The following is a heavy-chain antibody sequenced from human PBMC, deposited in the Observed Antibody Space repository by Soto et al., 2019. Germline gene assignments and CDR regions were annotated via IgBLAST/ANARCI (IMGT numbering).Heavy chain of an antibody. D-gene: IGHD5-18*01. J-gene: IGHJ3*02. V-gene: IGHV3-30*03. CDR2: ISYDGSNK. CDR3: ARAKRGYSYGFLYDAFDI. CDR1: GFTFSSYG. Sequence: GGSLRLSCAASGFTFSSYGMHWVRQAPGKGLEWVAVISYDGSNKYYADSVKGRFTISRDNSKNTLYLQMNSLRAEDTAVYYCARAKRGYSYGFLYDAFDIWGQGTMVTVSS.